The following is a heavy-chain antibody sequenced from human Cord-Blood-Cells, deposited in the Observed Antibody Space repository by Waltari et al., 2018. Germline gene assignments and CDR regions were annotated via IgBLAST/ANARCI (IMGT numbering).Heavy chain of an antibody. CDR1: GYTFTSYG. V-gene: IGHV1-18*01. D-gene: IGHD3-10*01. CDR3: ARALVRPPYYYGSGSYYNAFDI. Sequence: QVQLVQSGAEVKKPGASVKVSCKASGYTFTSYGISWVRQAPGQGLEWMGWISAYNGNTNYAQKHQSRVTMTTDTSTSTAYMELRSLRSDDTAVYYCARALVRPPYYYGSGSYYNAFDIWGQGTMVTVSS. CDR2: ISAYNGNT. J-gene: IGHJ3*02.